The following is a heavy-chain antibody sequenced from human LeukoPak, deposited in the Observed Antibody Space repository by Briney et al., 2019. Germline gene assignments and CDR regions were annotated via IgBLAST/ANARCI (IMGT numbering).Heavy chain of an antibody. CDR2: IYRGAST. J-gene: IGHJ4*02. D-gene: IGHD6-19*01. CDR1: GFTVSSNY. CDR3: ARDQYSSGCLDY. V-gene: IGHV3-53*01. Sequence: GGSLRLSCAASGFTVSSNYMSWVRQAPGKGLEWGSVIYRGASTYYADSVKGRFTISRDNSKNTLYLQMNSLRAEDTAVYYCARDQYSSGCLDYWGQGTLVTVSS.